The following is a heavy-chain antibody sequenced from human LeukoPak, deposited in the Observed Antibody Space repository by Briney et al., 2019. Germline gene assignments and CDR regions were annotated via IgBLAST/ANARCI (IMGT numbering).Heavy chain of an antibody. D-gene: IGHD6-6*01. CDR1: VYTFTGYY. CDR3: ARGAFSSSSGYKYYYMDV. Sequence: ASVKVSCKASVYTFTGYYMHWVRQAPGQSLEWMGWINPNSGGTNFAQKVQDRVTMTGDTSISTDYMELSRLRSDDTVVYYCARGAFSSSSGYKYYYMDVWGKGTTVTVSS. V-gene: IGHV1-2*02. CDR2: INPNSGGT. J-gene: IGHJ6*03.